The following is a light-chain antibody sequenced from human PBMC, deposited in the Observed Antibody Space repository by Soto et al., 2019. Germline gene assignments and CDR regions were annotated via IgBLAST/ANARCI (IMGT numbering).Light chain of an antibody. Sequence: VLTQPASVSGSPGQSITISCTGTSSDVGGYNYVSWYQQHPGKAPKLMIYEVSNRPSGVSNRFSGSKSGNTASLTISGLQAEDEADYYCSSYTSSSTLVFGGGTKVTVL. J-gene: IGLJ3*02. CDR3: SSYTSSSTLV. V-gene: IGLV2-14*01. CDR1: SSDVGGYNY. CDR2: EVS.